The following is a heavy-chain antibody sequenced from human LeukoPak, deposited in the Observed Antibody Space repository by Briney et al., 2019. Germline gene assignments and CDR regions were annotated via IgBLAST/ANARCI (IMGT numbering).Heavy chain of an antibody. D-gene: IGHD4-17*01. J-gene: IGHJ4*02. CDR3: ARAPNYGDYPSYFDY. Sequence: GGSLRLSCAASGFTFSSYWMSWVRQAPGKGLEWVANIKQDGSEKYYVDSVKGRFTISRDNAKNSLYLQMNSLRAEDTAVYYCARAPNYGDYPSYFDYWGQGTLVTVSS. CDR2: IKQDGSEK. V-gene: IGHV3-7*01. CDR1: GFTFSSYW.